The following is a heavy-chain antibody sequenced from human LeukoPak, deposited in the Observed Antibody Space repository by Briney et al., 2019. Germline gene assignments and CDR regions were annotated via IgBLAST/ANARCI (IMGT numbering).Heavy chain of an antibody. V-gene: IGHV1-69*06. CDR3: STDTGGGGYSSSWYVPFDY. CDR1: GGTFSSYA. CDR2: IIPIFGTA. D-gene: IGHD6-13*01. Sequence: SVKVSCKASGGTFSSYAISWVRQAPGQGLEWMGGIIPIFGTANYAQKFQGRVTITADKSTSAAYMELSSLRSEDTAVYYCSTDTGGGGYSSSWYVPFDYWGQGTLVTVSS. J-gene: IGHJ4*02.